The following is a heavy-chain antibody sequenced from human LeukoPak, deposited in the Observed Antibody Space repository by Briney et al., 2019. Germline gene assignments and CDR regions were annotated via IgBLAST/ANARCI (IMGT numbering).Heavy chain of an antibody. D-gene: IGHD6-13*01. CDR2: INHSGCT. J-gene: IGHJ4*02. V-gene: IGHV3-53*01. CDR1: GFTVNSNY. CDR3: AGIMWQQLISDY. Sequence: PGVSLSLSCAASGFTVNSNYMTWVRQAPGKGLEWVSDINHSGCTYYADSVKGRFTISNDNSKNPLYLQMSSLRAEDTAVYYCAGIMWQQLISDYWGQGTLVTVSS.